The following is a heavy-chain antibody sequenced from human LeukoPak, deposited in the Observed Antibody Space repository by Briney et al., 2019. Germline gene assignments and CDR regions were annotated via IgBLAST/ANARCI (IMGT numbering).Heavy chain of an antibody. V-gene: IGHV3-30*02. Sequence: GGSLRLSCAASGFTFSSYGMHWVRQAPGKGLEWVAFIRYDGSNKYYADSVKGRFTISRDNSKNTLYLQMNSLRAEDTAVYYCAKDLGTIFGVAHLLDYWGQGTLVTVSS. J-gene: IGHJ4*02. CDR2: IRYDGSNK. CDR1: GFTFSSYG. D-gene: IGHD3-3*01. CDR3: AKDLGTIFGVAHLLDY.